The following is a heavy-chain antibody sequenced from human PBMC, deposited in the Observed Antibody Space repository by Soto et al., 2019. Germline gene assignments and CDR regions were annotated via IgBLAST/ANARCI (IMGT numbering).Heavy chain of an antibody. CDR1: GFTFSSYS. Sequence: SGGGLVKPGGSLRLSCAASGFTFSSYSMNWVRQAPGKGLEWVSSISSSSSYIYYADSVKGRFTISRDNAKNSLYLQMNSLRAEDTAVYYCARGDIVLMVYAIGDYWGQGTLVTVSS. CDR3: ARGDIVLMVYAIGDY. J-gene: IGHJ4*02. CDR2: ISSSSSYI. D-gene: IGHD2-8*01. V-gene: IGHV3-21*01.